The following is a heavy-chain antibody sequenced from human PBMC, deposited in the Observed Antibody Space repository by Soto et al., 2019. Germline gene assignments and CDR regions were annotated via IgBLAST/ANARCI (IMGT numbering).Heavy chain of an antibody. J-gene: IGHJ5*02. CDR2: IYYSGST. CDR3: ARDLYGSGSFDP. CDR1: VGSISSGGYY. V-gene: IGHV4-31*03. D-gene: IGHD3-10*01. Sequence: QVQLQESGPGLVKPSQTLSLTCTVSVGSISSGGYYWSWIRQHPGKGLEWIGYIYYSGSTYYNPSLKSRVTISVDTSKNQFSLKLSSVTAADTAVYYCARDLYGSGSFDPWGQGTLVTVSS.